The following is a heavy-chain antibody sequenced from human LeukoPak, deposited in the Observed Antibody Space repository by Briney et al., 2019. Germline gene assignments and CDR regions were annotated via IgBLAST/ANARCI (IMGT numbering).Heavy chain of an antibody. Sequence: GGSLRLSCAASGFTFSSYAMHWVRQAPGKGLEWVAVISYDGSNKYYADSVKGRFTISRDNSKNTLYLQMNSLRAEDTAVYYCARVGYSSGWPKYYYYYGMDVWGQGTTVTVSS. V-gene: IGHV3-30-3*01. CDR1: GFTFSSYA. CDR2: ISYDGSNK. CDR3: ARVGYSSGWPKYYYYYGMDV. J-gene: IGHJ6*02. D-gene: IGHD6-19*01.